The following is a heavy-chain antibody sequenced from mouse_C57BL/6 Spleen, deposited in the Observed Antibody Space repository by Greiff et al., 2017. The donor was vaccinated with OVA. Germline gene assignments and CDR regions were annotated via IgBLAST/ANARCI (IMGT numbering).Heavy chain of an antibody. D-gene: IGHD4-1*02. CDR3: ARSTGTSGYFDV. J-gene: IGHJ1*03. CDR2: INHNNGGN. CDR1: GYTFTDYY. Sequence: EVQLQQSGPELVKPGASVKISCKASGYTFTDYYMNWVKQSHGKSLEWIGDINHNNGGNSYNPKFKGKATLTVDKSYSTAYMELRSLTSEDSAVYYCARSTGTSGYFDVWGTGTTVTVSS. V-gene: IGHV1-26*01.